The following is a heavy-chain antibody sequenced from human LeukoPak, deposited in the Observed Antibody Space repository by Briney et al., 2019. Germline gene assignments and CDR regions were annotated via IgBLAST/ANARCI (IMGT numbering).Heavy chain of an antibody. J-gene: IGHJ4*02. Sequence: PGGSLRLSCAASGFTFSNYCMCWVRQAPGKGLEWVSLISGDGGNTYYPDSVKGRFTISRDNSKNTVYLQMNSLRAEDTALYYCAPDLRGSASSLDDWGQGTLVTVSS. CDR1: GFTFSNYC. CDR2: ISGDGGNT. D-gene: IGHD6-25*01. CDR3: APDLRGSASSLDD. V-gene: IGHV3-23*01.